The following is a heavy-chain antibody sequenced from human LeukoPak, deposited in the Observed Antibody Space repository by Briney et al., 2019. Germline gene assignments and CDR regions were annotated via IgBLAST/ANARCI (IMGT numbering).Heavy chain of an antibody. CDR2: INPSGGST. D-gene: IGHD3-10*01. V-gene: IGHV1-46*01. CDR1: GYTFTSYY. CDR3: ARGTAIYGSGSYADY. J-gene: IGHJ4*02. Sequence: ASVKVSCKAPGYTFTSYYMHWVRQAPGQGLEWMGIINPSGGSTSYAQKFQGRVTMTRDTSTSTVYMELSSLRSEDTAVYYCARGTAIYGSGSYADYWGQGTLVTVSS.